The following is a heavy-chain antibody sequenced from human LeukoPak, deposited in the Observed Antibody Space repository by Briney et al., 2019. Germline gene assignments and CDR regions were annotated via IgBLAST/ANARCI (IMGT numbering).Heavy chain of an antibody. V-gene: IGHV3-23*01. D-gene: IGHD3-10*01. Sequence: GGSLRLSCAASGFTFSSYGMSWVRQAPGKGLEWVSAISGSGGSTYYADSVKGRFTISRDNSKNTLYLQMNSLRAEDTAVYYCGSMGLWFGELVPSNWFDPWGQGTLVTVSS. CDR3: GSMGLWFGELVPSNWFDP. J-gene: IGHJ5*02. CDR1: GFTFSSYG. CDR2: ISGSGGST.